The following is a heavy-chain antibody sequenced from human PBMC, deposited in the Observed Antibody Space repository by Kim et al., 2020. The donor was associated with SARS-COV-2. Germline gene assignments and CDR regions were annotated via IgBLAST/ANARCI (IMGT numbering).Heavy chain of an antibody. CDR1: GYTFTSYT. Sequence: ASVKVSCKASGYTFTSYTMHWVRQAPGQRLEWMGWINAGNGNTKYSQKFQGRVTITRDTSASTAYMELSSLRSEDTAVYYCARARGDYYYYGMDVWGQGTTVTVSS. J-gene: IGHJ6*02. V-gene: IGHV1-3*01. CDR3: ARARGDYYYYGMDV. CDR2: INAGNGNT. D-gene: IGHD3-10*01.